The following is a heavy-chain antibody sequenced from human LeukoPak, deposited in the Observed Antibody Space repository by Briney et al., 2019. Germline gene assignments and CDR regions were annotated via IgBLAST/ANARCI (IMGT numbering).Heavy chain of an antibody. CDR1: GFTFSSYW. D-gene: IGHD5-24*01. CDR3: ARDGGRDGYNYFTDY. V-gene: IGHV3-7*01. Sequence: GGSLRLSCAASGFTFSSYWMSWVRQAPGKGLEWVANIKQDGSEKYYVDSVKGRFTISRDNAKNSLYLQMNSLRAEDTAVYYCARDGGRDGYNYFTDYWGQGTLVTVSS. CDR2: IKQDGSEK. J-gene: IGHJ4*02.